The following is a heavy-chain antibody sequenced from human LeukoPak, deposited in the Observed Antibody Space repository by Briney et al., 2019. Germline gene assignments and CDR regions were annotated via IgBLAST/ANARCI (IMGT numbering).Heavy chain of an antibody. D-gene: IGHD1-26*01. Sequence: PGGSLRLSCAASGFTVSSNYMSWVRQAPGKGLEWVAVISYDGSNKYYADSVKGRFTISRDNSKNTLYLQMNSLRAEDTAVYYCAKGSGSYYSILNYFDYWGQGTLVTVSS. J-gene: IGHJ4*02. CDR2: ISYDGSNK. CDR3: AKGSGSYYSILNYFDY. CDR1: GFTVSSNY. V-gene: IGHV3-30*18.